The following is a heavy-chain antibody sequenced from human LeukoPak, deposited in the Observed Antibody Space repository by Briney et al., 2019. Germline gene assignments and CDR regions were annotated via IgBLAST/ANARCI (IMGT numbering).Heavy chain of an antibody. Sequence: GGSLRLSCAASGFTFSSYSMNWVRQAPGKGLEWVSSISSSSSTIYYADSVKGRFTISRDNAKNSLYLQMNSLRAEDTAVYYCARDPPTTVTTPDYWGQGTLVTVSS. D-gene: IGHD4-17*01. CDR1: GFTFSSYS. V-gene: IGHV3-48*04. CDR2: ISSSSSTI. CDR3: ARDPPTTVTTPDY. J-gene: IGHJ4*02.